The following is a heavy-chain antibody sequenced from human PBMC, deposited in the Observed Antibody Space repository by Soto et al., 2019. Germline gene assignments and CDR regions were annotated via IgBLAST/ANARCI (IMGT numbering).Heavy chain of an antibody. CDR1: GGSISSSSYY. V-gene: IGHV4-39*01. J-gene: IGHJ5*02. CDR2: IYYSGST. Sequence: PSETLSLTCTVSGGSISSSSYYWGWIRQPPGKGLEWIGSIYYSGSTYYNPSLKSRVTISVDTSKNQFSLKLSSVTAADTAVYYCARFVLVPAAMGGWFDPWGQGTLVTVSS. CDR3: ARFVLVPAAMGGWFDP. D-gene: IGHD2-2*01.